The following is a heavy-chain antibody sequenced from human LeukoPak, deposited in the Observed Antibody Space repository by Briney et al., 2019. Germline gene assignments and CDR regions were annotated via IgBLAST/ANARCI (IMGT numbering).Heavy chain of an antibody. CDR1: GFTFSSYG. CDR2: IWYDGSNK. CDR3: AKGITGTTRSAFDI. Sequence: GGSLRLSCAASGFTFSSYGIHWVRQAPGKGLEWVAVIWYDGSNKYYADSVKGRFTISRDNSKKTLYLQMNSLRAEDTAVYYCAKGITGTTRSAFDIWGQGTMVTVSS. J-gene: IGHJ3*02. V-gene: IGHV3-33*06. D-gene: IGHD1-7*01.